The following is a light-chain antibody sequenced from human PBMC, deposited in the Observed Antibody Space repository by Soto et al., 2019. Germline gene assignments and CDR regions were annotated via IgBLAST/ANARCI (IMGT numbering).Light chain of an antibody. Sequence: DLQLTQSPSTLSASVGDRVTITCRASQNIATWLAWYQQKPGKAPKLLIYKASTLESGVPSRFSGSGSGTEFTLTISTRQPDDFATYYCQRFYAYPYTFGQGTKLEIK. CDR2: KAS. V-gene: IGKV1-5*03. J-gene: IGKJ2*01. CDR1: QNIATW. CDR3: QRFYAYPYT.